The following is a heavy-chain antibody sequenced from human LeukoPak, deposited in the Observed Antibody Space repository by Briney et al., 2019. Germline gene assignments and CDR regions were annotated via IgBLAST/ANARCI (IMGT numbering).Heavy chain of an antibody. V-gene: IGHV3-21*04. CDR2: ISSSSSYI. J-gene: IGHJ4*02. D-gene: IGHD5-18*01. Sequence: GGSLRLSCAASGFTFSSYSMNWVRQAPGKGLEWVSSISSSSSYIYYADSVKGRFTISRDNAKNSLYLQMNSLRAEDTAVYYCAKLTAMVSIDYWGQGTLVTVSS. CDR1: GFTFSSYS. CDR3: AKLTAMVSIDY.